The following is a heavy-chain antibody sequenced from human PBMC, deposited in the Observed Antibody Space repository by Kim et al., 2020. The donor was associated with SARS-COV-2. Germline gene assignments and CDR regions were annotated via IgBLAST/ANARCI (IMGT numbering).Heavy chain of an antibody. Sequence: SETLSLTCTVSGGSISSGGYYWSWIRQHPGKGLEWIGYIYYSGSTYYNTSLKSRLTISVDTSKNQFSLKLSSVTAADTAVYYCATETMTTVTRAYFYGMDVWGQGTTVTVSS. CDR2: IYYSGST. CDR3: ATETMTTVTRAYFYGMDV. D-gene: IGHD4-17*01. CDR1: GGSISSGGYY. V-gene: IGHV4-31*03. J-gene: IGHJ6*02.